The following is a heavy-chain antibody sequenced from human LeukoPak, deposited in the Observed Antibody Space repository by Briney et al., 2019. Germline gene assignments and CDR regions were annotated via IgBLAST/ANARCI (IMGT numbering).Heavy chain of an antibody. Sequence: PGGSLRLSCAASGFTFSSYGMHWVRQAPGKGLEWVAVIWYDGSNKYYADSVKGRFTISRDNSKNTLYLQMNSLRAEDTAVYYCARMNGFYGGNKDYWGQGTLVTVSS. CDR2: IWYDGSNK. J-gene: IGHJ4*02. V-gene: IGHV3-33*01. D-gene: IGHD4-23*01. CDR1: GFTFSSYG. CDR3: ARMNGFYGGNKDY.